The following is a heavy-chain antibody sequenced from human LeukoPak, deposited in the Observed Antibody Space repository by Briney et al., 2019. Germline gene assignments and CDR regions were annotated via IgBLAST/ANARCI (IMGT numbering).Heavy chain of an antibody. J-gene: IGHJ5*02. CDR2: INHSGGT. Sequence: PSETLSLTCAVYGGSFSGYYWSRIRQPPGKGLEWIGEINHSGGTNYNPSLKSRVTISVDTSKNQFSLKLSSVTAADTAVYYCARAPEGTMVRGVTNWFDPWGQGTPVTVSS. V-gene: IGHV4-34*01. D-gene: IGHD3-10*01. CDR3: ARAPEGTMVRGVTNWFDP. CDR1: GGSFSGYY.